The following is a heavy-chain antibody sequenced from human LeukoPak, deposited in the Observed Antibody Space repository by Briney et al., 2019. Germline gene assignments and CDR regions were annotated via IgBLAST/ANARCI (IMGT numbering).Heavy chain of an antibody. CDR1: GGSISSYY. V-gene: IGHV4-4*07. CDR2: IYTSGST. J-gene: IGHJ5*02. CDR3: ARGGPRVVAATAPYNWFDP. Sequence: PSETLSLTCTVSGGSISSYYWSWIRQPAGKGLEWIGRIYTSGSTNYNPSLKSRVTMSVDTSKNQFSLKLSSVTAADTAVYYCARGGPRVVAATAPYNWFDPWGQGTLVTVSS. D-gene: IGHD2-15*01.